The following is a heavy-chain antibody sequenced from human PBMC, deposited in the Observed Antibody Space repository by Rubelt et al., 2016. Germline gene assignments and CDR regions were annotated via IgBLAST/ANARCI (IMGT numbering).Heavy chain of an antibody. V-gene: IGHV4-34*01. CDR2: INHSGST. J-gene: IGHJ6*03. CDR3: ARGTGDCSSTSCYWFHNYYMDV. D-gene: IGHD2-2*01. Sequence: GEINHSGSTNYNPSLKSRVTISVDTSKNQFSLKLSSVTAADTAVYYCARGTGDCSSTSCYWFHNYYMDVWGKGTTVTVSS.